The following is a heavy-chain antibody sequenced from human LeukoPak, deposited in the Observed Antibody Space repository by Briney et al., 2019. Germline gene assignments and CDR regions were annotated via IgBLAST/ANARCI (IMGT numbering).Heavy chain of an antibody. CDR2: IYYCGST. J-gene: IGHJ5*02. CDR1: GGFLNRGYYY. Sequence: PSLTLSLTCTLSGGFLNRGYYYWRWIRQPPGKGLEWIGYIYYCGSTHYNPPLKSRVNISVDMSKTQLSLKLTSVPAAPTAVCYCGRDHGYSGTYSWFDPWGQGTLVTVSS. D-gene: IGHD1-26*01. CDR3: GRDHGYSGTYSWFDP. V-gene: IGHV4-30-4*08.